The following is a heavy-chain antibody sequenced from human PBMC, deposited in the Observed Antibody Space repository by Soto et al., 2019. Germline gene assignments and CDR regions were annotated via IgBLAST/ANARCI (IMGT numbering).Heavy chain of an antibody. D-gene: IGHD3-16*02. Sequence: QVTLKVSGPVLVKPTETLTLTCTVSGFSLSNARMGVSWIRQPPGKALEWLAHIFSNDEKSYSTSLKSRLTISKDTSKSQVVLTMTNMDPVDTATYYCARRYDYVWGSYRYHFDYWGQGTLVTVSS. V-gene: IGHV2-26*01. J-gene: IGHJ4*02. CDR1: GFSLSNARMG. CDR3: ARRYDYVWGSYRYHFDY. CDR2: IFSNDEK.